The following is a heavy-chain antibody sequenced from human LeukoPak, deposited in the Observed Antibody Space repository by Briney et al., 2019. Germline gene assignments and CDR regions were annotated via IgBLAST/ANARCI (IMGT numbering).Heavy chain of an antibody. J-gene: IGHJ6*02. Sequence: ASVNVSCKVSGYTLTELSMHWVRQAPGKGLEWMGGFDPEDGETIYAQKFQGRVTMTEDTSTDTAYMELSSLRSEDTAVYYCATDSCNMVRGVICGMDVWGQGTTVTVSS. V-gene: IGHV1-24*01. CDR3: ATDSCNMVRGVICGMDV. CDR2: FDPEDGET. CDR1: GYTLTELS. D-gene: IGHD3-10*01.